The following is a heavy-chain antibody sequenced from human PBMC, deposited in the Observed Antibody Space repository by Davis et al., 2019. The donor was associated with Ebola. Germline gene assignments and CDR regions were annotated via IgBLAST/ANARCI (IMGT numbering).Heavy chain of an antibody. CDR3: AKASSSPLTRAFDV. V-gene: IGHV3-23*01. CDR1: GFTFSSCS. J-gene: IGHJ3*01. CDR2: ISAGGSTT. Sequence: GESLKISCAASGFTFSSCSMSWVRQAPGKGLEWVSVISAGGSTTVYTDSAKGRFTISRDNSKNTLYLQMNSLRVEDTALYYCAKASSSPLTRAFDVWGRGAMVTVSS.